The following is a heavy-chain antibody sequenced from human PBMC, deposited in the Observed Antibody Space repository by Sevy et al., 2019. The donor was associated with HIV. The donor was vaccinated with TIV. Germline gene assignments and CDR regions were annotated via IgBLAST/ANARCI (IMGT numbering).Heavy chain of an antibody. CDR2: IWYDGSKK. V-gene: IGHV3-33*08. J-gene: IGHJ4*02. CDR1: GFTFSSYW. D-gene: IGHD2-2*01. Sequence: GGSLRLSCAASGFTFSSYWMSWVRQAPGKGLEWVANIWYDGSKKYYADSVKGRFTISRDNSKNTLYLQMNSLRAEDTALYYCAREGVPAAIGFDYWGQGSLVTVSS. CDR3: AREGVPAAIGFDY.